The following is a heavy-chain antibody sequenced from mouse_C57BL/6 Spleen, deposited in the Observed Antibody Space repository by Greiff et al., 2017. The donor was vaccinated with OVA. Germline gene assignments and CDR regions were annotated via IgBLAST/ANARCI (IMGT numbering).Heavy chain of an antibody. CDR1: GYTFTSYW. J-gene: IGHJ2*01. Sequence: QVQLQQPGAELVKPGASVKLSCKASGYTFTSYWMQWVKQRPGQGLEWIGEIDPSDSYTNYNQKFKGQATLTVDTSSSTAYMQLSSLTSEDSAVYYCARRGPYYFDYGGQGTTLTVSS. V-gene: IGHV1-50*01. CDR3: ARRGPYYFDY. CDR2: IDPSDSYT.